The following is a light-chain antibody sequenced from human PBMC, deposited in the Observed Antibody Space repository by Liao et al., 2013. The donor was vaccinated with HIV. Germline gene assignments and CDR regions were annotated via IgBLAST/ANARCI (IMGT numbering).Light chain of an antibody. CDR1: NIGSKS. CDR3: QVYDATEDFHYV. V-gene: IGLV3-21*04. J-gene: IGLJ1*01. Sequence: SYELTQPPSVSVAPGKTARITCGGNNIGSKSVHWYQQKPGQAPVLVIHYDDDRPSGIPERFSGSKSGNTATLTISSVEAGDEADYYCQVYDATEDFHYVFGTGTKVTV. CDR2: YDD.